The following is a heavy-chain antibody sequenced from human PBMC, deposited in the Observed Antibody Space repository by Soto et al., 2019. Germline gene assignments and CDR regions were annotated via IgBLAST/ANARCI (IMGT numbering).Heavy chain of an antibody. V-gene: IGHV4-59*01. D-gene: IGHD3-3*01. Sequence: SETLSLTCTVSGGSISSYYWSWIRQPPGKGLEWIGYIYYSGCTNYNPSLKSRVTISVDTSKNQFSLKLSSVTAADTAVYYCARAKTIFGDDDYYYYYMDVWGKGTTVTVSS. CDR1: GGSISSYY. J-gene: IGHJ6*03. CDR2: IYYSGCT. CDR3: ARAKTIFGDDDYYYYYMDV.